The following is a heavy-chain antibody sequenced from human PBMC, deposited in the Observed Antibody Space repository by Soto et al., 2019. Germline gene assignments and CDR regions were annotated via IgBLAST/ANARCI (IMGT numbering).Heavy chain of an antibody. D-gene: IGHD6-13*01. V-gene: IGHV3-23*01. CDR3: AKIPRPRIAAAGIGCFDY. CDR2: ISGSGGST. Sequence: GGSLRLSCAASGFTFSSYAMSWVRQAPGKGLEWVSAISGSGGSTYYADSVKGRFTISRDNSKNTLYLQMNSLRAEDTAVYYCAKIPRPRIAAAGIGCFDYWGQGTLVTVSS. CDR1: GFTFSSYA. J-gene: IGHJ4*02.